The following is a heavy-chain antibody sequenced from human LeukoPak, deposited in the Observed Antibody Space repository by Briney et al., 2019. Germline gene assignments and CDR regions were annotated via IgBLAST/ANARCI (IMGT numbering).Heavy chain of an antibody. CDR1: GGSFSGY. J-gene: IGHJ1*01. Sequence: KSSETLSLTCAVYGGSFSGYWSWIRQPPGKGLEWTGEINHTGSTNYNPSLKSRVTISVDTSKNQFSLKLSSVTAADTAVYFCARRSHYSGWYVWGQGTLVTVSS. D-gene: IGHD6-19*01. CDR2: INHTGST. CDR3: ARRSHYSGWYV. V-gene: IGHV4-34*01.